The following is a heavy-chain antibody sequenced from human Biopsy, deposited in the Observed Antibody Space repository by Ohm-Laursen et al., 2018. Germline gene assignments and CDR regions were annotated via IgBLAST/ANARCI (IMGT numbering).Heavy chain of an antibody. J-gene: IGHJ4*02. Sequence: SLRLSCAASGFTFSAYEMNWVRQAPGKGLEWVSYISFTGTSSYYADSVKGRFTISRDNAKNSLHLQMNSLRAEDTGIYYCARDLKWGQGTLVTISS. CDR2: ISFTGTSS. V-gene: IGHV3-48*03. CDR1: GFTFSAYE. CDR3: ARDLK.